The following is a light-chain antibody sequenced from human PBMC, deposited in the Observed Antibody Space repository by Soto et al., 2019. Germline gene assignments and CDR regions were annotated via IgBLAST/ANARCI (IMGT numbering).Light chain of an antibody. J-gene: IGKJ1*01. V-gene: IGKV1-5*01. Sequence: IQMTQSPSTLSASVGDRVTITCRASQSLSNWLAWYQQKPGKAPKLLIFDVSSLESGVPSRFSGSGSGTEFTLTISALQSEDFATYFCQQTFGTPRTFGQGTKVEI. CDR2: DVS. CDR1: QSLSNW. CDR3: QQTFGTPRT.